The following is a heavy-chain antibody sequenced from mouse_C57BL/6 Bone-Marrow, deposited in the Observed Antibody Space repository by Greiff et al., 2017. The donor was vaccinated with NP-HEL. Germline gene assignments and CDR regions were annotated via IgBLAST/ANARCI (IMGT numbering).Heavy chain of an antibody. D-gene: IGHD2-3*01. V-gene: IGHV10-1*01. J-gene: IGHJ2*01. CDR2: IRSKSNNYAT. CDR1: GFSFNTYA. Sequence: EVHLVESGGGLVQPKGSLKLSCAASGFSFNTYAMNWVRQAPGKGLEWVARIRSKSNNYATYYADSVKDRFPISRDDSESMLYLQMNNLKTEDTAMYYWVRQGYDPFDYWGQGTTLTVSS. CDR3: VRQGYDPFDY.